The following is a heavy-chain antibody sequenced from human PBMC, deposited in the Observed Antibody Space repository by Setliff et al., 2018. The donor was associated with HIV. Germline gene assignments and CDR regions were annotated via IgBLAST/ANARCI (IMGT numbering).Heavy chain of an antibody. V-gene: IGHV1-69*05. CDR3: ARDTNYHDSSGYYLGAFDI. CDR1: GGTFSSYA. Sequence: SVKVSCKASGGTFSSYAISWVRQAPGQGLEWMGGIIPIFGTANYAQKFQGRVTITTDESTSTAYMELSSLRSEDTAVYYCARDTNYHDSSGYYLGAFDIWGQGTMVTVSS. CDR2: IIPIFGTA. D-gene: IGHD3-22*01. J-gene: IGHJ3*02.